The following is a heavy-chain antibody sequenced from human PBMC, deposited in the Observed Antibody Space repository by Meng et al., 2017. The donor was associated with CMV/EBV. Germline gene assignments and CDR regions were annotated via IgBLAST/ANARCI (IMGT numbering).Heavy chain of an antibody. CDR2: INHSGST. J-gene: IGHJ5*02. Sequence: GSLRLSCAVYGGSFSGYYWSWIRQPPGKGLEWIGEINHSGSTNYNPSLKSRVTISVDTSKNQFSLKLSSVTAADTAVYYRARGLPHYDILTAWGQGTLVTVSS. CDR3: ARGLPHYDILTA. V-gene: IGHV4-34*01. D-gene: IGHD3-9*01. CDR1: GGSFSGYY.